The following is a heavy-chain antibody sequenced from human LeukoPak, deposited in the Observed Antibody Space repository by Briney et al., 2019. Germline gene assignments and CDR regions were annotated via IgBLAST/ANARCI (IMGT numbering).Heavy chain of an antibody. Sequence: EESLKISCKGSGYSFTSYWIGWVRQMPGKGLEWMGIIYPGDSDTRYSPSFQGQVTILADKSISTAYLQWSSLKASDTATYYCARLIAAASTGVYYFDYWGQGTLVTVSS. V-gene: IGHV5-51*01. CDR3: ARLIAAASTGVYYFDY. CDR1: GYSFTSYW. CDR2: IYPGDSDT. J-gene: IGHJ4*02. D-gene: IGHD6-13*01.